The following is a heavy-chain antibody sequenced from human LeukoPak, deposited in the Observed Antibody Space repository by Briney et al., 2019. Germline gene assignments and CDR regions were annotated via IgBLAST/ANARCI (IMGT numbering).Heavy chain of an antibody. CDR2: VNSDGSST. D-gene: IGHD6-19*01. J-gene: IGHJ4*02. CDR3: ARDSRSSGLTVDY. CDR1: GFTFSSHW. Sequence: QPGGSLGLSCAASGFTFSSHWMHWVRQAPGKGLVWVSRVNSDGSSTSYAASVEGRFTISRDNAKNTLYLQMNSLRDEDTAVYYCARDSRSSGLTVDYWGQGTLVTVSS. V-gene: IGHV3-74*01.